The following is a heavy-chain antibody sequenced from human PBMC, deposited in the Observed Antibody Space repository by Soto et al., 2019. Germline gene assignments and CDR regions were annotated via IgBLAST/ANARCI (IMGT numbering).Heavy chain of an antibody. D-gene: IGHD3-22*01. CDR2: IYHSGST. J-gene: IGHJ5*02. Sequence: SITGDVSIGSISRGVYSWSWIRQPPWKGLEWIGYIYHSGSTYYKPSLKSRVTISVDRSKNQFSLKLSSVTAADTAVYYCARRYYYDSSGYWYWFDPWGQGTLVTVSS. V-gene: IGHV4-30-2*01. CDR3: ARRYYYDSSGYWYWFDP. CDR1: IGSISRGVYS.